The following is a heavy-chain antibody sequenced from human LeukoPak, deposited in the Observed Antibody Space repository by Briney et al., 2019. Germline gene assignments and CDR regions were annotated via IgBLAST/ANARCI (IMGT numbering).Heavy chain of an antibody. CDR1: GLTFTRYS. CDR3: ASIWSGSLDY. D-gene: IGHD3-3*01. Sequence: GGSLRLSCAASGLTFTRYSMNWVRQAPGKGLEWVSYITTSSQVYYADSVRGRFSISRDNAKNSLYLQMDSLRAEDTAVYYCASIWSGSLDYWGQGTLVTVSS. J-gene: IGHJ4*02. V-gene: IGHV3-21*01. CDR2: ITTSSQV.